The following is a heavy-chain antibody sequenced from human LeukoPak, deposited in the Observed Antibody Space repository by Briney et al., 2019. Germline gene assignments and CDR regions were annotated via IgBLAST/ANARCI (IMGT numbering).Heavy chain of an antibody. J-gene: IGHJ4*02. CDR2: ISSSNNYI. D-gene: IGHD5-18*01. Sequence: GGSLRLSCAASGFTFSSYSLNWVRQAPGKGLEWVSFISSSNNYIYYADSVKGRFTISRDNAKDSLYLQMNSLRAEDTAVYYCARDDTQLWNFDYWGQGTLVTVSS. CDR3: ARDDTQLWNFDY. CDR1: GFTFSSYS. V-gene: IGHV3-21*01.